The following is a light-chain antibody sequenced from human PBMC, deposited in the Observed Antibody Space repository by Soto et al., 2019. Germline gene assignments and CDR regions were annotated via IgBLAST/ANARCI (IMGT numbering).Light chain of an antibody. CDR3: QQYYSFPLT. V-gene: IGKV1D-8*01. CDR2: AAS. CDR1: QGFSSY. Sequence: VIWMTQSPSLLSASTGDRVTISCRMSQGFSSYLAWYQQKPGKAPELLIYAASTLQSGVPSRFSGSGSGTDFTLTISRLQSEDFATYYCQQYYSFPLTFGGGTKVEIK. J-gene: IGKJ4*01.